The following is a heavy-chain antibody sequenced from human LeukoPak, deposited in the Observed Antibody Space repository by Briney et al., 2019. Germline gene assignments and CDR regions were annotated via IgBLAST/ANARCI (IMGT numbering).Heavy chain of an antibody. CDR1: GGSFSGYY. V-gene: IGHV4-34*01. Sequence: SETLSLTCAVSGGSFSGYYWSWIRQPPGKGLEWIGEINHSGSTNYNPSLKSRVTISVDTPKNHFSMKLSSVTAAHTAVYYCARCPPMVYLNNCYFDLWGRGTLVTVSS. D-gene: IGHD3-10*01. CDR3: ARCPPMVYLNNCYFDL. J-gene: IGHJ2*01. CDR2: INHSGST.